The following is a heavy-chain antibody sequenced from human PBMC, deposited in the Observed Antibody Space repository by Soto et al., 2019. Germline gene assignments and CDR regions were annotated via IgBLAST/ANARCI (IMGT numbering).Heavy chain of an antibody. CDR2: ISGSGGST. D-gene: IGHD3-10*01. V-gene: IGHV3-23*01. CDR3: AGGSGSYYNIAPDYGMDV. J-gene: IGHJ6*02. CDR1: GFTFSSYA. Sequence: SLRLSCAASGFTFSSYAMSWVRQAPGKGLEWVSAISGSGGSTYYADSVKGRFTISRDNSKNTLYLQMNSLRAEDTAVYYCAGGSGSYYNIAPDYGMDVSGQGTTVTVSS.